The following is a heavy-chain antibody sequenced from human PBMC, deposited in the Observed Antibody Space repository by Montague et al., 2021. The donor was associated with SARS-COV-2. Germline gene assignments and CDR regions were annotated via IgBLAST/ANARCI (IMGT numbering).Heavy chain of an antibody. V-gene: IGHV4-59*01. D-gene: IGHD2-2*02. Sequence: SETLSLTCTVSGGSISSYYWSWIRQPPGKGLEWIAYIHYSGRTNFNPSLRSRVTMSVDTSKSQFSLKLSSVTAADTAVYYCARVVCCSSSGCYTPYYMDVWGQGTPVTVSS. CDR2: IHYSGRT. CDR3: ARVVCCSSSGCYTPYYMDV. J-gene: IGHJ6*03. CDR1: GGSISSYY.